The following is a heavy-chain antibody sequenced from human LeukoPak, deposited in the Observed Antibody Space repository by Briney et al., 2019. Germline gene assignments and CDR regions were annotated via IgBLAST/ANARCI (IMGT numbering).Heavy chain of an antibody. J-gene: IGHJ3*02. V-gene: IGHV3-23*01. CDR2: IRDSGAST. CDR1: GFTFLTYA. D-gene: IGHD6-19*01. CDR3: AKAGRSGWYPGWPFNI. Sequence: GGSLRLSCAASGFTFLTYAMSWVRQAPGKGLQWVSVIRDSGASTYYADSVKGRFTISRDNSKNTLYLQMNSLRAEDTAVYYCAKAGRSGWYPGWPFNIWGQGTMVTVSS.